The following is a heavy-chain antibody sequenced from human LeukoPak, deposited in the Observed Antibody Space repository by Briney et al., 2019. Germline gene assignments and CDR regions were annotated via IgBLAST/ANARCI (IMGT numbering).Heavy chain of an antibody. CDR3: ARVGMCSGDGCRVRDAFDI. CDR2: INLAGSET. Sequence: QPGGSLRLSCEASGYSFTMYWMTWVRQAPKKGLEWVANINLAGSETLYVDSVRGRFTISRDNAKNSLYLQMNSLRVEDTAVYYCARVGMCSGDGCRVRDAFDIWGQGTMVTVSS. J-gene: IGHJ3*02. CDR1: GYSFTMYW. D-gene: IGHD2-15*01. V-gene: IGHV3-7*01.